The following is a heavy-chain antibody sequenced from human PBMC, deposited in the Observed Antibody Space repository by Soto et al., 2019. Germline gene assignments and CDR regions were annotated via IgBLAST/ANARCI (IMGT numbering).Heavy chain of an antibody. CDR2: IWYDGSNK. V-gene: IGHV3-33*01. Sequence: VQLVESGGGVVQPGRSLRLSCAASGFTFSSYGMHWVRQAPGKGLEWVAVIWYDGSNKYYADSVKGRFTISRDNSKNTLYLQMNSLRAEDTAVYYCARLGITGTTTHFDYWGQGTLVTVSS. D-gene: IGHD1-7*01. CDR1: GFTFSSYG. CDR3: ARLGITGTTTHFDY. J-gene: IGHJ4*02.